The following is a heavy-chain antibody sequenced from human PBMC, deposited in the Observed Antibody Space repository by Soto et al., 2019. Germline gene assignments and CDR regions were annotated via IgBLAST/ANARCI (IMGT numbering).Heavy chain of an antibody. Sequence: SETLSLSCTVSGCSISSGGYYWSWVRQQPGKGLEWIGYIYYSGSTYYNPSLKSRVTISVDTSKNRFSLKLSSVTAADTAVYYCARCVVVVVAATDDYYYYMDVWGKGTTVTVSS. V-gene: IGHV4-31*03. CDR1: GCSISSGGYY. CDR3: ARCVVVVVAATDDYYYYMDV. D-gene: IGHD2-15*01. J-gene: IGHJ6*03. CDR2: IYYSGST.